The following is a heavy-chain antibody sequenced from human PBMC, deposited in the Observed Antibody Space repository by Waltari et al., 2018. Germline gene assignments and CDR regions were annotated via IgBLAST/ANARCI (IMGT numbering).Heavy chain of an antibody. D-gene: IGHD3-3*01. Sequence: QVQLVQSGAEVKKPGSSVKVSCKASGGTFSSYANRWGRQAPGQGLEWMGGIIPIFGTANYAQKFQGRVTITADESTSTAYMELSSLRSEDTAVYYCAKKHYDFWSGYGGNWFDPWGQGTLVTVSS. CDR2: IIPIFGTA. V-gene: IGHV1-69*01. CDR3: AKKHYDFWSGYGGNWFDP. CDR1: GGTFSSYA. J-gene: IGHJ5*02.